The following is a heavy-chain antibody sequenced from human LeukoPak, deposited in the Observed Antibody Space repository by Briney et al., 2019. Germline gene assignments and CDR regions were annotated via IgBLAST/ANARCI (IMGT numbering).Heavy chain of an antibody. Sequence: SETLSLTCTVSGGYISSSTSCWAWIRQPPGKGLEWIGNVYYSGNTHYNPSLKSRVTISLDTSKSQFSLRLTSVTAADTAVYFCARHGLYQDYGYWGEGRLVAASS. V-gene: IGHV4-39*01. CDR1: GGYISSSTSC. CDR3: ARHGLYQDYGY. D-gene: IGHD3-16*01. CDR2: VYYSGNT. J-gene: IGHJ4*02.